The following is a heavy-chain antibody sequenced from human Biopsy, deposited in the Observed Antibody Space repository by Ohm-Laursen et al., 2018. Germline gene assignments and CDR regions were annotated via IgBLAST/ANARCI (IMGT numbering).Heavy chain of an antibody. CDR1: GVYISDYY. V-gene: IGHV4-59*08. CDR3: ASRGLVMASDYYFDD. Sequence: DTLSLTCCVSGVYISDYYWSWIRQPPGRGLEWVGSIYYSGSTNYNPSLKSRVTISADTSKSQLSLHLTSVTAADTAVYYCASRGLVMASDYYFDDWGQGTLVTVSS. D-gene: IGHD3/OR15-3a*01. J-gene: IGHJ4*02. CDR2: IYYSGST.